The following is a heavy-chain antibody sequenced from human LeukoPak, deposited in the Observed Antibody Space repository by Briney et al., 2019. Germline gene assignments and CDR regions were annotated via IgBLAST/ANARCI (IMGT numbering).Heavy chain of an antibody. J-gene: IGHJ4*02. CDR2: IGSSSSYT. D-gene: IGHD6-19*01. CDR1: AFTFSGYY. CDR3: ARDRGAVAATWFDY. V-gene: IGHV3-11*05. Sequence: GGSLRLSCAASAFTFSGYYMSWIRQAPGKGLEWVSCIGSSSSYTNYADSVKGRFTISRDNAKNSLYLQMDGLRAEDTAVYYCARDRGAVAATWFDYWGQGTLVTVSS.